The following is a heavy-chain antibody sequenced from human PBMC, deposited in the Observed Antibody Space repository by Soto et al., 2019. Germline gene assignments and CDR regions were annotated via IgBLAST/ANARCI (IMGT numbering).Heavy chain of an antibody. Sequence: QVQLVESGGGVVQPGRSLRLSCAASGFTFSSYGMHWFRQAPGKGLEWVAVISYDGSNKYYADSVKGRFTISRDNSKNTLYLQMNSLRAEDTAVYYCAKDANYYDSSGYYFDYWGQGTLDTVS. CDR1: GFTFSSYG. D-gene: IGHD3-22*01. V-gene: IGHV3-30*18. J-gene: IGHJ4*02. CDR2: ISYDGSNK. CDR3: AKDANYYDSSGYYFDY.